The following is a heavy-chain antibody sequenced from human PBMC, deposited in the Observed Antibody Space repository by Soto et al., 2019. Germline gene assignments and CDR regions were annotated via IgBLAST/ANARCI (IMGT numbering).Heavy chain of an antibody. CDR1: GGSFSGYY. D-gene: IGHD3-10*01. Sequence: SETLSLTRAVYGGSFSGYYWSWIRQPPGKGLEWIGEINHSGSTNYNPSLKSRVTISVDTSKNQFSLKLSSVTAADTAVYYCARGRRSRAHAFDIWGQGTMVTVSS. CDR2: INHSGST. J-gene: IGHJ3*02. V-gene: IGHV4-34*01. CDR3: ARGRRSRAHAFDI.